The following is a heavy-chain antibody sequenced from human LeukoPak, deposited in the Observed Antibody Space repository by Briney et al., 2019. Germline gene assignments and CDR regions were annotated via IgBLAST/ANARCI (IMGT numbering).Heavy chain of an antibody. D-gene: IGHD6-6*01. Sequence: ASVKVSCKASGYTFTSYYMHWVRQAPGQGLEWMGWISAYNGNTNYAQKLQGRVTMTTDTSTSTAYMELRSLRSDDTAVYYCARVSAGILPTIAARPSKYYYYGMDVWGQGTTVTVSS. V-gene: IGHV1-18*04. CDR3: ARVSAGILPTIAARPSKYYYYGMDV. J-gene: IGHJ6*02. CDR1: GYTFTSYY. CDR2: ISAYNGNT.